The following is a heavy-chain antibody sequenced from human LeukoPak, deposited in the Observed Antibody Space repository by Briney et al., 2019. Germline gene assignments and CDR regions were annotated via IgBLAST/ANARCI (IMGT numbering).Heavy chain of an antibody. J-gene: IGHJ5*02. Sequence: SETLSLTCTVSGGSISSSSYYWGWIRQPPGKGLEWIGSIYYSGSTYYNPSLKSRVTISVDTSKNQFSLKLSSVTAADTAVYYCARDLGGKMATILVGFDPWGQGTLVTVSS. CDR3: ARDLGGKMATILVGFDP. D-gene: IGHD5-24*01. CDR1: GGSISSSSYY. CDR2: IYYSGST. V-gene: IGHV4-39*07.